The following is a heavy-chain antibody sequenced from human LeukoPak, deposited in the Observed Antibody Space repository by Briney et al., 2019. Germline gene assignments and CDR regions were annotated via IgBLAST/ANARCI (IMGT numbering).Heavy chain of an antibody. V-gene: IGHV3-7*01. D-gene: IGHD1-26*01. J-gene: IGHJ4*02. CDR1: GFTFSTYW. CDR2: IKGDESAK. Sequence: GGSLRLSCAASGFTFSTYWMSWVRQAPGKGLELVANIKGDESAKHQADSVKGRFTIFRDNAQRSVYLQMSSLRGEDTAVYYCARDVGGRRDYWGQGTLVTVCS. CDR3: ARDVGGRRDY.